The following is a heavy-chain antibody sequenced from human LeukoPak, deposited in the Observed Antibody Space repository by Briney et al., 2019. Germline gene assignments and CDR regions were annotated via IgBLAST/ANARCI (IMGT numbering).Heavy chain of an antibody. CDR1: GFSFSSYA. CDR2: ISGSGGST. V-gene: IGHV3-23*01. Sequence: GGSLRLSCAASGFSFSSYAMSWVRQAPGKGLEWVSAISGSGGSTYYADSVKGRFTISRDNSKNTLYLQMNSLRAEDTAVYYCAKDLESIAAAGTPRPDDYWGQGTLVTVSS. D-gene: IGHD6-13*01. CDR3: AKDLESIAAAGTPRPDDY. J-gene: IGHJ4*02.